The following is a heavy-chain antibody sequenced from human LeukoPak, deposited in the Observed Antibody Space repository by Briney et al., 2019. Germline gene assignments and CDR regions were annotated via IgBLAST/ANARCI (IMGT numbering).Heavy chain of an antibody. Sequence: SQTLSLTCTVSGVSISSGGYYWSWVRQHPGKGLEWIGYIYYSGSTYYNPSLKSRVTISVDTSKNQFSLKLSSVTAADTAVYYCAREGVGYCSGGSCYSDAFDIWGQGTMVTVSS. CDR3: AREGVGYCSGGSCYSDAFDI. CDR1: GVSISSGGYY. CDR2: IYYSGST. D-gene: IGHD2-15*01. V-gene: IGHV4-31*03. J-gene: IGHJ3*02.